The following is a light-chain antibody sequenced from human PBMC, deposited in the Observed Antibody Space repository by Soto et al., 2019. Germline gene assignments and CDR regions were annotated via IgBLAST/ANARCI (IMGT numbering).Light chain of an antibody. V-gene: IGKV3-20*01. Sequence: EIVLTQSPGTLSLSPGERATISCRASQSVSSSYLPWYQQYLGQAPRLLIYGASSRATGFPDRFSGSGSGTDFIFTISRLEPEDFAVYYCQQYVSSSTFGQGTKVVIK. CDR3: QQYVSSST. CDR2: GAS. J-gene: IGKJ1*01. CDR1: QSVSSSY.